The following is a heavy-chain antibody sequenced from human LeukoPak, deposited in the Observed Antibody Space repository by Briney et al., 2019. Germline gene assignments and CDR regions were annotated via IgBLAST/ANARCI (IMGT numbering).Heavy chain of an antibody. CDR3: ARDIRMAAAAHLGDYGMDV. J-gene: IGHJ6*02. Sequence: LSLTCAVYGGSFSGYYWSWIRQPPGKGLEWVSYISSSSSYTNYADSVKGRFTISRDNAKNSLYLQMNSLRAEDTAVYYCARDIRMAAAAHLGDYGMDVWGQGTTVTVSS. CDR2: ISSSSSYT. D-gene: IGHD6-13*01. CDR1: GGSFSGYY. V-gene: IGHV3-11*05.